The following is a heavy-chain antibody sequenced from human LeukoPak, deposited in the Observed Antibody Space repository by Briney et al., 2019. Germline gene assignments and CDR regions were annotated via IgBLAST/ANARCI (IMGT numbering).Heavy chain of an antibody. V-gene: IGHV4-61*01. D-gene: IGHD3-10*01. Sequence: SETLSLTCTVSGGSVNSGSFYCSWIRQPPGKGLEWIGYIYNSGSSTIYNPSLKSRVTISVDTSKNQFSLRLSSVTAADTAVYFCVRDRELTYWGQGTLVTVSS. CDR2: IYNSGSST. CDR1: GGSVNSGSFY. CDR3: VRDRELTY. J-gene: IGHJ4*02.